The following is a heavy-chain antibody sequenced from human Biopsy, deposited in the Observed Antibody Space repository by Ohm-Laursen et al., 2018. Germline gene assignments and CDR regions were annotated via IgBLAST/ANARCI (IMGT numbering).Heavy chain of an antibody. Sequence: ASVKVSCKASGYTFSNYYIHWVRQAPGQGPEWMGVIIPSGGYTRYAQKFQGRLTMTRDTSTSTVYMELSSLRSEDTAVYYCARTESLDYWGQGALVTVSS. V-gene: IGHV1-46*01. D-gene: IGHD3-10*01. CDR2: IIPSGGYT. CDR1: GYTFSNYY. CDR3: ARTESLDY. J-gene: IGHJ4*02.